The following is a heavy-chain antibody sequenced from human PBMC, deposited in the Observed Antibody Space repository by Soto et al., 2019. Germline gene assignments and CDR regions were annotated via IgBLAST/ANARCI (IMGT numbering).Heavy chain of an antibody. D-gene: IGHD1-26*01. CDR1: GGSISSYY. J-gene: IGHJ5*02. CDR2: IYYSGST. V-gene: IGHV4-59*01. Sequence: SETLSLTCTVSGGSISSYYWRWIRQPPGKGLEWIGYIYYSGSTNYNPSLKSRVTISVDTSKNQFSLKLSSVTAADTAVYYCARDQYSGSYRSFDPWGQGTLVTVSS. CDR3: ARDQYSGSYRSFDP.